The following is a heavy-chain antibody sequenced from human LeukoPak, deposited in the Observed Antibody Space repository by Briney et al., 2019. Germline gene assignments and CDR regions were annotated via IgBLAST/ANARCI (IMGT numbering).Heavy chain of an antibody. CDR1: GGSVSSGSYY. V-gene: IGHV4-61*01. Sequence: TSETLSLTCTVSGGSVSSGSYYWSWIRQPPGKGLEWIGYIYYSGSTNYNPSLKSRVTISVDTSKNQFSLKLSSVTAADTAVYYCARFRSSLFDRLSNFDYWGQGTLVTVSS. D-gene: IGHD3-9*01. CDR2: IYYSGST. CDR3: ARFRSSLFDRLSNFDY. J-gene: IGHJ4*02.